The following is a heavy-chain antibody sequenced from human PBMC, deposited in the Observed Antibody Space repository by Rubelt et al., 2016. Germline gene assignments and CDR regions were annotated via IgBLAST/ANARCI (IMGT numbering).Heavy chain of an antibody. J-gene: IGHJ3*02. CDR2: ISYDGSNK. D-gene: IGHD2-2*01. V-gene: IGHV3-30*19. CDR1: GFTFSSYG. Sequence: GGGVVQPGRSLRLSCAASGFTFSSYGMHWVRQAPGKGLEWVAVISYDGSNKYYADSVKGRFTISRDNSKNTLYLQMNSLRAEDTAVYYCARFAPRPIIVVVPAAADAFDIWGQGTMVTVSS. CDR3: ARFAPRPIIVVVPAAADAFDI.